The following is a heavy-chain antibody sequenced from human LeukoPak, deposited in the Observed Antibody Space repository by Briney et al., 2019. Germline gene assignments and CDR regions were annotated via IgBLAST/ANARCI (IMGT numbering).Heavy chain of an antibody. D-gene: IGHD4-17*01. J-gene: IGHJ5*02. CDR1: GGSISTYY. Sequence: SETLSLTCTVSGGSISTYYWSWIRQPPGKGLEWIGRIYTSGSTTYNPSLKSRVTMSVDTSKSQFSLNLMSVTAADTAVYYCTRDTGTTGEVKFDPWGQGTLVTVSS. CDR2: IYTSGST. CDR3: TRDTGTTGEVKFDP. V-gene: IGHV4-4*07.